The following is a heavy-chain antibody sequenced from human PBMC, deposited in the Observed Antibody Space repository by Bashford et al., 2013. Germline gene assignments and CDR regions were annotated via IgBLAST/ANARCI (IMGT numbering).Heavy chain of an antibody. V-gene: IGHV1-18*01. D-gene: IGHD2-15*01. J-gene: IGHJ5*02. CDR3: ARDREEWWYREDWFDP. CDR2: ISAYNGNT. Sequence: WVRQAPGQGLEWMGWISAYNGNTNYAQKLQGRVTMTTDTSTSTAYMELRSLRSDDTAMYYCARDREEWWYREDWFDPWGQGTLVTVSS.